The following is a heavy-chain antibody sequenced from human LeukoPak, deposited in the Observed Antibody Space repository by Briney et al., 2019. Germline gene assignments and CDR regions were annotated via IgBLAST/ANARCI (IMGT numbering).Heavy chain of an antibody. CDR1: GFTFSSYW. J-gene: IGHJ4*02. CDR2: ISNNGGYT. D-gene: IGHD2-15*01. CDR3: AKQLGYCSDGSCYFPY. Sequence: PEGSLRLSCAASGFTFSSYWMHWVRQAPGKGLEWVSAISNNGGYTYYADSVQGRFTISRDNSKSTLCLQMNSLRAEDTAVYYCAKQLGYCSDGSCYFPYWGQGTLVTVSS. V-gene: IGHV3-23*01.